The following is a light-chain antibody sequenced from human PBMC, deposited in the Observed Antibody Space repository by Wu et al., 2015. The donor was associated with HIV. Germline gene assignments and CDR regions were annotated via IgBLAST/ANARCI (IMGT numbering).Light chain of an antibody. J-gene: IGKJ1*01. V-gene: IGKV3-15*01. CDR3: QHRSNWPT. CDR2: GAS. Sequence: EIVMMQSPATLSVSPGERVTLSCRASQSVSKNLAWYQQKPGQAPRLLIHGASTRATGVPARFSGSGSGTDFTLTISRLEPEDFAVYYCQHRSNWPTFGQGTKVEIQ. CDR1: QSVSKN.